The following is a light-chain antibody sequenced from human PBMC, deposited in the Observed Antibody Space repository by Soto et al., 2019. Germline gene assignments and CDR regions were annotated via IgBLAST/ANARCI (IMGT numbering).Light chain of an antibody. V-gene: IGKV3-15*01. CDR2: GAS. Sequence: LTQSPGTLSVSSGERATLSCSTSQSVSSKLAWYQQKPGQAPRLLFYGASTGATGIPARFSGSGSETEFTLSISSLQSEDFAVYYCQQYNNWPGTFGQGTKVDIK. CDR3: QQYNNWPGT. J-gene: IGKJ1*01. CDR1: QSVSSK.